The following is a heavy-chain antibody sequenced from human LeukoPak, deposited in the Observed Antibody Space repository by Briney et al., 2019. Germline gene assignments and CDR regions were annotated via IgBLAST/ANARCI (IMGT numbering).Heavy chain of an antibody. CDR1: GFTVRGSS. D-gene: IGHD4-17*01. J-gene: IGHJ4*02. CDR2: VRSKADYYAA. CDR3: VRIGYGDYYIDY. V-gene: IGHV3-73*01. Sequence: GGSLRLSCAASGFTVRGSSLHWVRQASGKGLEWVGRVRSKADYYAAAYSASVQGRFTVSRDDSTNTAYLQMNSLKTEDTAVYYCVRIGYGDYYIDYWGQGTLVTVSS.